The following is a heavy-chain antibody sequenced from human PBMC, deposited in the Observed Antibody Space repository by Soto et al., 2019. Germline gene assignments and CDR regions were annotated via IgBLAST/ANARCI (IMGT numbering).Heavy chain of an antibody. J-gene: IGHJ4*02. CDR2: IVPLLASA. Sequence: QVQLVQSGAELKEPGSSVKVSCRSSVGTFSSYAISWVRQAPGQGLEWMGGIVPLLASANYAEKFQGRFPITADRSTGTAYMELSSLRSDDTARYYCAMCRGKTATTWGQGALVTVSS. CDR1: VGTFSSYA. V-gene: IGHV1-69*06. D-gene: IGHD1-7*01. CDR3: AMCRGKTATT.